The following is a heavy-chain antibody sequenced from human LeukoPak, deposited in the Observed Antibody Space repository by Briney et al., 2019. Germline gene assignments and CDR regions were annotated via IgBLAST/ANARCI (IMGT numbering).Heavy chain of an antibody. D-gene: IGHD3-16*01. V-gene: IGHV3-23*01. J-gene: IGHJ4*02. CDR1: GFTFSSYG. CDR3: AKVSYVGRGSRIDY. CDR2: ISGSGGSM. Sequence: PGGSLRLSCAASGFTFSSYGLTWVRQAPGKGLEWVSVISGSGGSMYYADSVKGRFTISRDNSKNTLNLQMNSLRAEDTAVYYCAKVSYVGRGSRIDYWGQGTLVTVSS.